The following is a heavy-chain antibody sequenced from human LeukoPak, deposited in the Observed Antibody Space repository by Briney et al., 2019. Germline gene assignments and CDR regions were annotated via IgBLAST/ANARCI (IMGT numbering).Heavy chain of an antibody. J-gene: IGHJ6*02. CDR3: ARGGGLDV. D-gene: IGHD3-16*01. Sequence: LPGGSLRLSCAAFGFTFSSYWMNWARQAPGKGLEWVASINHNGNVNYYVDSVKGRFTISRDNAKNSLYLQMSNLRAEDTAVYFCARGGGLDVWGQGATVTVSS. V-gene: IGHV3-7*03. CDR2: INHNGNVN. CDR1: GFTFSSYW.